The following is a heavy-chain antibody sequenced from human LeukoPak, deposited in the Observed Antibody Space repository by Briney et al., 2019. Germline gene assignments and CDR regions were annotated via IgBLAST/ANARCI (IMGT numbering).Heavy chain of an antibody. CDR2: IYPSGST. V-gene: IGHV4-61*02. Sequence: SETLSLTCTVSGASISSHSYYWSWIRQPAGKGLEWIGRIYPSGSTNNNPSLKSRVTLSLDTSKNQFSLKLSSVTAADTAVYYCARDFVDTSMGRLYAFDIWGLGTMVTVSS. CDR1: GASISSHSYY. CDR3: ARDFVDTSMGRLYAFDI. D-gene: IGHD5-18*01. J-gene: IGHJ3*02.